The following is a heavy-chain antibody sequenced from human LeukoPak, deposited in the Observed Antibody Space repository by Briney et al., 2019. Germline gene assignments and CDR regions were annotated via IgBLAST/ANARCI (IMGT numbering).Heavy chain of an antibody. Sequence: AGGSLRLSCAASGFTVSSNYMSWVRQAPGKGLEWVSVIYSGGSTYYAGSVRGRFTISRDNSKNTLYLQMNSLRAEDTAVYYCAREQYDFWSGHFFDPWGQGTLVTVSS. V-gene: IGHV3-53*01. CDR3: AREQYDFWSGHFFDP. D-gene: IGHD3-3*01. J-gene: IGHJ5*02. CDR1: GFTVSSNY. CDR2: IYSGGST.